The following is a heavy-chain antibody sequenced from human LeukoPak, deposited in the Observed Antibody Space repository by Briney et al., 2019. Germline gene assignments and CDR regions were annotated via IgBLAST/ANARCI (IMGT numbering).Heavy chain of an antibody. D-gene: IGHD1-26*01. CDR3: ARQERFFDDAFDI. J-gene: IGHJ3*02. V-gene: IGHV5-51*01. CDR1: GYSFTSYW. CDR2: IYPGDSDT. Sequence: GESLKISCKGSGYSFTSYWIGWVRQMPGKGLEWMGTIYPGDSDTRYSPSFQGQVTISADKSISTAYLQWSSLKASDTAMYYCARQERFFDDAFDIWGQGTMVTVSS.